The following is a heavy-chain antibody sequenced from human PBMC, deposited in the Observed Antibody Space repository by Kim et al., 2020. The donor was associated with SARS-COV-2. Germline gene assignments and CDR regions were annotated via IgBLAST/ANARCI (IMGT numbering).Heavy chain of an antibody. J-gene: IGHJ4*02. CDR3: ARSYCSGSRHIDH. CDR2: IIPLLGMS. Sequence: SVKVSCKTSGDTFNTHTITWVRQAPGKRLEWVGRIIPLLGMSNSALKFQGRVLITADKSTSTVYMSLNNLTTEDTAVYYCARSYCSGSRHIDHWGQGT. CDR1: GDTFNTHT. D-gene: IGHD3-10*01. V-gene: IGHV1-69*02.